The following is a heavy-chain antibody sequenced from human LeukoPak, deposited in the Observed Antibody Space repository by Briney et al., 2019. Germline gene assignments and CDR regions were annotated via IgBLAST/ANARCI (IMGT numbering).Heavy chain of an antibody. CDR3: ARGYYYGSGSYSLDY. CDR2: FDPEDGET. D-gene: IGHD3-10*01. V-gene: IGHV1-24*01. Sequence: ASVKVSCKASGYTLTELSMHWVRQAPGKGLEWMGGFDPEDGETIYAQKFQGRVTMTEDTSTDTAYMELSSLRSEDTAVYYCARGYYYGSGSYSLDYWGQGTLVTVSS. J-gene: IGHJ4*02. CDR1: GYTLTELS.